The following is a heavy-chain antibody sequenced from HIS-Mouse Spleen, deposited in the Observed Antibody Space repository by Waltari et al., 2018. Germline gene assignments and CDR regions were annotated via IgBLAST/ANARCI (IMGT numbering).Heavy chain of an antibody. Sequence: QVQLVESGGGVVQPGRSLRLACAASGLTFSSYGWRGVRWAPGKGLEWVAVIWYDGSNKYYADSVKGRFTISRDNSKNTLYLQMNSLRAEDTAVYYCAREITMVRGVLDYWGQGTLVTVSS. CDR3: AREITMVRGVLDY. V-gene: IGHV3-33*01. J-gene: IGHJ4*02. CDR1: GLTFSSYG. D-gene: IGHD3-10*01. CDR2: IWYDGSNK.